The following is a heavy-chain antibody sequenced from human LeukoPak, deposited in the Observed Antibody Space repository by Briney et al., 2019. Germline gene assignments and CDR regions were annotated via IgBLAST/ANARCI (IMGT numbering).Heavy chain of an antibody. CDR2: IWYDGSNK. V-gene: IGHV3-33*06. J-gene: IGHJ4*02. CDR3: AKGLYQLLSPNDY. CDR1: GFTFSSYG. Sequence: SGGSLRLSCAASGFTFSSYGMHWVHQAPGKGLEWVAVIWYDGSNKYYADSVKGRFTISRDNSKNTLYLQMNSLRAEDTAVYYCAKGLYQLLSPNDYWGQGTLVTVSS. D-gene: IGHD2-2*01.